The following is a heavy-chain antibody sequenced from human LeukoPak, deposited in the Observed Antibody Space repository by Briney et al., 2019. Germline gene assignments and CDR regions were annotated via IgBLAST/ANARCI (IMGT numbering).Heavy chain of an antibody. CDR2: INHSGST. CDR3: ATLGEYYDSSGYYYN. V-gene: IGHV4-34*01. D-gene: IGHD3-22*01. CDR1: GGSFSGYY. Sequence: SETLSLTCAVYGGSFSGYYWSWIRQPPGKGLEWIGEINHSGSTYYNPSPKSRVIISVDSSKNQFSLKLTSVTAADTAVYYCATLGEYYDSSGYYYNWGQGTLVTVSS. J-gene: IGHJ4*02.